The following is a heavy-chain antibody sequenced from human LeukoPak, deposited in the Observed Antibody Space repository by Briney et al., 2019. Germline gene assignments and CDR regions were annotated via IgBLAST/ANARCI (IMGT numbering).Heavy chain of an antibody. CDR1: GGSFSGYY. D-gene: IGHD3-3*01. V-gene: IGHV4-34*01. CDR3: ARGTYYDFWSGYYKGYYYYYMDV. Sequence: SETLSLTCAVYGGSFSGYYWSWIRQPPGKGLEWIGEINHSGSINYNPSLKSRVTISVDTSKNQFSLKLSSVTAADTAVYYCARGTYYDFWSGYYKGYYYYYMDVWGKGTTVTVSS. CDR2: INHSGSI. J-gene: IGHJ6*03.